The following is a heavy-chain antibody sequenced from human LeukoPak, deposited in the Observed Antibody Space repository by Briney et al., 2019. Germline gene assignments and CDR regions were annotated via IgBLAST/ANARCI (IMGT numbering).Heavy chain of an antibody. D-gene: IGHD1-26*01. CDR1: GYTFTSYY. CDR3: AGANSRGATGVSIYYYGMDV. Sequence: ASVNVSCKASGYTFTSYYMHWVRQAPGQGLEWMGIINPSGGSTSYAQKFQGRVTMTRDTSTSTVYMELSSLRSEDTAVYYCAGANSRGATGVSIYYYGMDVWGQGTTVTVSS. CDR2: INPSGGST. J-gene: IGHJ6*02. V-gene: IGHV1-46*01.